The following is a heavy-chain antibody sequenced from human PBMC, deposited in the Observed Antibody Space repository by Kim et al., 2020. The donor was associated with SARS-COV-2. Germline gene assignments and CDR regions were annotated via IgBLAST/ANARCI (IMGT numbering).Heavy chain of an antibody. CDR2: IIGSGTTI. V-gene: IGHV3-48*03. CDR3: SRGPNYSPFDD. D-gene: IGHD4-4*01. Sequence: GGSLRLSCAASGFTFSSYEMHWVRQAPGKGLEWVSYIIGSGTTIYYADTVRGRFTISRDNDKNSLGLQMNSLRAEDTAVYYCSRGPNYSPFDDWGQGTLVTVSS. CDR1: GFTFSSYE. J-gene: IGHJ4*02.